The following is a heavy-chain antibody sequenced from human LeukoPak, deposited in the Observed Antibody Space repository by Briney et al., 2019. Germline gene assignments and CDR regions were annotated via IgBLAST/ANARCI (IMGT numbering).Heavy chain of an antibody. D-gene: IGHD3-10*01. CDR2: ISYDGSNK. CDR3: AKDDAKIWFGETYNWFDP. CDR1: GFTFSSYG. Sequence: PGGSLRLSCAASGFTFSSYGMHWVRQAPGKGLEWVAVISYDGSNKYYADSVKGRFTISRDNSKNTLYLQMNSLRAEDTAVYYCAKDDAKIWFGETYNWFDPWGQGTLVTVSS. J-gene: IGHJ5*02. V-gene: IGHV3-30*18.